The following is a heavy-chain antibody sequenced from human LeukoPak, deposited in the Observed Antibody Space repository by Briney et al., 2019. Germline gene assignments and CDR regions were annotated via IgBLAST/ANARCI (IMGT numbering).Heavy chain of an antibody. D-gene: IGHD3-10*01. CDR2: IIPILGIA. CDR1: GGTFSSYA. J-gene: IGHJ4*02. CDR3: ARVRENTYYALDY. V-gene: IGHV1-69*04. Sequence: ASVKVSCKASGGTFSSYAISWVRQAPGQGLEWMGRIIPILGIANYAQKFQGRVTITADKSTSTAYMELSGLRSEDTAVYYCARVRENTYYALDYWGQGTLVTVSS.